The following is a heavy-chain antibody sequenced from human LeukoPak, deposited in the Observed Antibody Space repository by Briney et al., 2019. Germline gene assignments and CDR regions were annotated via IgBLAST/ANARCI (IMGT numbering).Heavy chain of an antibody. CDR1: GGSFSRYY. V-gene: IGHV4-34*01. J-gene: IGHJ4*02. Sequence: PSETLSLTCAVYGGSFSRYYWSWIRQPPGKGLEWIGEINHSGSTNYNPSLKSRGTISVDTSKNQFSLKLSSATAADTAVYYCARGGWGRRLQFNYFVYWGQGTLVTVSS. CDR2: INHSGST. CDR3: ARGGWGRRLQFNYFVY. D-gene: IGHD5-24*01.